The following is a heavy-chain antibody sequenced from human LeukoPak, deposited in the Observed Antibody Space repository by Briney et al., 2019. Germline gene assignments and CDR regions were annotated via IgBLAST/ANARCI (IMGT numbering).Heavy chain of an antibody. CDR2: IWYDGSND. CDR1: GFSFSSYG. Sequence: PGGSLRLSCAASGFSFSSYGMHWVRQAPGKGMEWVAVIWYDGSNDYYADSVKGRFTISRDNSKNTVYLQMNSLRAEDTVVYFGAKGKGLGYCSRTSCYPFDYWGQGTLVTVSS. V-gene: IGHV3-33*06. CDR3: AKGKGLGYCSRTSCYPFDY. J-gene: IGHJ4*02. D-gene: IGHD2-2*01.